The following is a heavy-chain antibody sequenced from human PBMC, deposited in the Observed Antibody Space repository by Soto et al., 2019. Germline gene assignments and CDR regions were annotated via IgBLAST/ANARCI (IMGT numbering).Heavy chain of an antibody. D-gene: IGHD3-22*01. Sequence: GASVKVSCKASGDAFASCGISWVRQAPGQGLEWMGWISAYNGNTNYAQKLQGRVTMTTDTSTSTAYMELRSLRSDDTAVYYCARDHHDRWFDPWGQGTLVTVTS. CDR1: GDAFASCG. J-gene: IGHJ5*02. CDR3: ARDHHDRWFDP. V-gene: IGHV1-18*01. CDR2: ISAYNGNT.